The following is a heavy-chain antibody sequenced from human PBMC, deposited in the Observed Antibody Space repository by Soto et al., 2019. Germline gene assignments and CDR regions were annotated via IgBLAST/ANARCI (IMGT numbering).Heavy chain of an antibody. CDR3: ATAPYGVTFPFDY. J-gene: IGHJ4*02. CDR2: ISGSGGST. D-gene: IGHD4-4*01. CDR1: GFTFSSYA. Sequence: EVQLLESGGGLVQPGGSLRLSCAASGFTFSSYAMSWVRQAPGKGLEWVSAISGSGGSTYYADSVKGRFTISRDNSKNTLYLKMNSLRAEDTAVYYCATAPYGVTFPFDYWGQGTLVTVSS. V-gene: IGHV3-23*01.